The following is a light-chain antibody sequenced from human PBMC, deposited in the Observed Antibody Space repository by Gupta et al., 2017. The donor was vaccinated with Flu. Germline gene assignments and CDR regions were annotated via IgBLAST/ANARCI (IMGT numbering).Light chain of an antibody. J-gene: IGLJ3*02. CDR1: NSDVGNDDY. CDR2: GVT. CDR3: CSYAGTVTFV. Sequence: TISWTGTNSDVGNDDYVSWYQQHPAKAPKLILYGVTERPAGVPARFSGSKAGNTASLTISGLQAEEDAYYYCCSYAGTVTFVFGGGTKVAVL. V-gene: IGLV2-11*01.